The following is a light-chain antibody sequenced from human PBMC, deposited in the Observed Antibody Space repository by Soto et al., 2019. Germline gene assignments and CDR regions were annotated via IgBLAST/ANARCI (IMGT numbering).Light chain of an antibody. J-gene: IGKJ1*01. V-gene: IGKV1-39*01. CDR2: ATS. Sequence: DIQMTQSPSSLSASVGDSVTITCRASQSISSYLNWYQQKPGKAPNLLIYATSSLQSGVPSRFSGSGSGTDFTLTISSLQAEDFATYFCQQTYSAPQTFGQGTKVEIK. CDR3: QQTYSAPQT. CDR1: QSISSY.